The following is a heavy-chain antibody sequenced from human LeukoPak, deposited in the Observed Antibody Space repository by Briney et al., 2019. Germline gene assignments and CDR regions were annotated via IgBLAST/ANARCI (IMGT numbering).Heavy chain of an antibody. CDR3: ARDKMGGADY. J-gene: IGHJ4*02. CDR1: GYSISSAYY. CDR2: IYHTGSP. D-gene: IGHD3-16*01. V-gene: IGHV4-38-2*02. Sequence: SETLSLTCAVSGYSISSAYYWGWMRPPPGKGLEWIGSIYHTGSPYYNPSLKSRVTISRDTSQNQFSLKLSSVTAADTAVYYCARDKMGGADYWGQGTLVTVSS.